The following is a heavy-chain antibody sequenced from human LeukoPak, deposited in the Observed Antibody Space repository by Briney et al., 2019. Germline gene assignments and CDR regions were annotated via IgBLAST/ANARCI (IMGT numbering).Heavy chain of an antibody. CDR2: ISSSGITI. Sequence: LPGGSLRLSCTASGFTFNSYSMNWVRQAPGKGLEWVSYISSSGITIYYADSVKGRLTISRDNSKNTLYLQMNSLRAEDTAVYYCAKDGVRNYDILTLLLFDPWGQGTLVTVSS. V-gene: IGHV3-48*01. J-gene: IGHJ5*02. CDR3: AKDGVRNYDILTLLLFDP. CDR1: GFTFNSYS. D-gene: IGHD3-9*01.